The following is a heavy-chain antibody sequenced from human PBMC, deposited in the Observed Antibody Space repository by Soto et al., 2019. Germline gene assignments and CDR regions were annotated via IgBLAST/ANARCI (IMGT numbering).Heavy chain of an antibody. D-gene: IGHD1-26*01. V-gene: IGHV3-23*05. CDR2: IDSDGTDT. CDR1: GFTFYTYA. Sequence: PGGSLRLSCEASGFTFYTYAMIWVRQAPGKGLAWVTAIDSDGTDTYYADFVKGRFTVSRDNSKNTLYLQMRSLTAEDTALYYCAKGRLAVGSDWFDSWGPGTLVTVSS. J-gene: IGHJ5*01. CDR3: AKGRLAVGSDWFDS.